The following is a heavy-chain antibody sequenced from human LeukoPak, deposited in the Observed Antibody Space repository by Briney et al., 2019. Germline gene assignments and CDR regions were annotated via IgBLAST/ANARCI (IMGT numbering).Heavy chain of an antibody. V-gene: IGHV1-18*01. J-gene: IGHJ3*02. CDR3: ARDVPVEMATIAAFDI. D-gene: IGHD5-24*01. Sequence: ASVKVSCKASGYTFTSYGISWVRQAPGQGLEWMGWISAYNGNTNYAQKLQGRVTMTTDTSTSTAYMELRSLGSDDTAVYYCARDVPVEMATIAAFDIWGQGTMVTVSS. CDR2: ISAYNGNT. CDR1: GYTFTSYG.